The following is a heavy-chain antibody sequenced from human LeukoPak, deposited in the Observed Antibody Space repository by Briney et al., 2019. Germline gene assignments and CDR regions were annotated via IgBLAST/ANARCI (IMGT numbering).Heavy chain of an antibody. CDR1: GFTFSSYS. D-gene: IGHD3-3*01. CDR2: ISSSSSTI. CDR3: VRETDFWSGYYTGSNAFDI. V-gene: IGHV3-48*01. Sequence: TGGSLRLSCAASGFTFSSYSMNWVRQAPGKGLEWVSYISSSSSTIYYADSVKGRFTISRDNAKNSLYLQMNSLRAEDTAVYYCVRETDFWSGYYTGSNAFDIWGQGTMVTVSS. J-gene: IGHJ3*02.